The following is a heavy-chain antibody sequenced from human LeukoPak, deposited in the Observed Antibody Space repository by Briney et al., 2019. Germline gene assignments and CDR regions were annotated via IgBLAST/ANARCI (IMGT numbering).Heavy chain of an antibody. J-gene: IGHJ2*01. D-gene: IGHD3-10*01. Sequence: PGGSLRLSCAASGFTFSGSTMHWVRQASGKGLEWVGRIRSKAENYATGYAASVKARFTISRDDSKNTLFLQLNSLTAEDTAVYYCAKIGVIGNWYFDVWGRGTLVTVSS. CDR1: GFTFSGST. CDR3: AKIGVIGNWYFDV. CDR2: IRSKAENYAT. V-gene: IGHV3-73*01.